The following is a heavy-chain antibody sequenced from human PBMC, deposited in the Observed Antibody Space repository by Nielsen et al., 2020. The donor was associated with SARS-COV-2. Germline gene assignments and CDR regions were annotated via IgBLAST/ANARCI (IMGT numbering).Heavy chain of an antibody. Sequence: ASVKVSCKASGYTFTSYAMHWVRQAPGQRLEWMGWINAGNGNTKYSQKFQGRVTMTRNTSISTAYMELSSLRSEDTAVYYCARGKRTYYYGSGSYYNPSRWGQGTLVTVSS. D-gene: IGHD3-10*01. CDR2: INAGNGNT. V-gene: IGHV1-3*01. J-gene: IGHJ4*02. CDR1: GYTFTSYA. CDR3: ARGKRTYYYGSGSYYNPSR.